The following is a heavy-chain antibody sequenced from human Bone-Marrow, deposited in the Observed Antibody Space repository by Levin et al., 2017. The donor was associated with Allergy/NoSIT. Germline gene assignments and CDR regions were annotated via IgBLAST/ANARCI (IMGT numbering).Heavy chain of an antibody. Sequence: ASVKVSCAASGFPFSSFAMSWVRQAPGKGLEWVSTISNSGSSTYYADSVKGRFTISRDNSKHTLSLQMNSLRAEDTAVYYCAKDLYDSSGFYYYGLDGWGQGTTVTVSS. J-gene: IGHJ6*02. D-gene: IGHD3-22*01. CDR1: GFPFSSFA. CDR3: AKDLYDSSGFYYYGLDG. V-gene: IGHV3-23*01. CDR2: ISNSGSST.